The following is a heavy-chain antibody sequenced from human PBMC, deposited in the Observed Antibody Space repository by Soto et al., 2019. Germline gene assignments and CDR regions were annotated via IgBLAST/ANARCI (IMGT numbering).Heavy chain of an antibody. CDR1: GGSVSSGSYY. V-gene: IGHV4-61*01. Sequence: QVQLQESGPGLVKPSETLSLTCTVSGGSVSSGSYYWSWIRQPPGKGLEWIGYIYYSGSTNYNPSLTSRVTISVDTSKNQFSLKLSSVTAADTAVYYCARSNYDSSGARDDYWGQGTLVTVSS. CDR3: ARSNYDSSGARDDY. D-gene: IGHD3-22*01. CDR2: IYYSGST. J-gene: IGHJ4*02.